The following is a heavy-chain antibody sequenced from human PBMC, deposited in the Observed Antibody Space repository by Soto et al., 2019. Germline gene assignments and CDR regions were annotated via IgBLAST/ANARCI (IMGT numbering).Heavy chain of an antibody. CDR2: INYVGRTS. Sequence: SETLSLTCTVSGDSMSGFYWSWIRQTPGKGLEWIGYINYVGRTSYYSPSLQSRVTISLDSSKNQFSLILSSVTAADTAVFFCARFRRNYFDYWGQGTQV. CDR3: ARFRRNYFDY. D-gene: IGHD3-10*01. J-gene: IGHJ4*02. CDR1: GDSMSGFY. V-gene: IGHV4-59*01.